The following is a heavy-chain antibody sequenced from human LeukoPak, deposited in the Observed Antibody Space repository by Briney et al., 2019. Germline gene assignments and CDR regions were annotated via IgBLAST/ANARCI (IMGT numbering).Heavy chain of an antibody. J-gene: IGHJ6*02. D-gene: IGHD2-15*01. Sequence: GGSLRLSCAASGFTFSSHAIHWVRQAPGKGPEWVAVISYDGSTKYYADSVKGRFTISRDNSKNTMYLQMNSLRPEDTAVFYCAKAYCTGGSCYGRYYYGMDVWGQGTTVTVSS. CDR1: GFTFSSHA. CDR3: AKAYCTGGSCYGRYYYGMDV. CDR2: ISYDGSTK. V-gene: IGHV3-30*18.